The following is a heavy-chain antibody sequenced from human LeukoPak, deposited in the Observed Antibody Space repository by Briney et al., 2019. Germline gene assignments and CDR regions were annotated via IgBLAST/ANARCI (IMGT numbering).Heavy chain of an antibody. CDR2: INHSGST. V-gene: IGHV4-34*01. J-gene: IGHJ3*02. CDR1: GGSFSGYY. CDR3: ARTGPYYAFDI. D-gene: IGHD2-8*01. Sequence: SETRSLTCAVYGGSFSGYYWSWIRQPPGKGQEWIGEINHSGSTNYNPSLKSRVTISVDTSKNQFSLKLSSVTAADTAVYYCARTGPYYAFDIWGQGTMVTVSS.